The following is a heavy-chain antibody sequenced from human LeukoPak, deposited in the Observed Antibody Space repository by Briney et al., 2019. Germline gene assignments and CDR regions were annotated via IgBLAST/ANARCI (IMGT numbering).Heavy chain of an antibody. CDR2: IYYSGST. D-gene: IGHD4-23*01. V-gene: IGHV4-31*03. J-gene: IGHJ4*02. CDR3: ARGGNSKASDY. CDR1: GGSISSGAYY. Sequence: PSQTLSLTCTVSGGSISSGAYYWSWLRQHPGKGLEWIGYIYYSGSTYYNPSLRSRVTISVDTSKNQFSLKLSSVTAAETAVYYCARGGNSKASDYWGQGTLVTVSS.